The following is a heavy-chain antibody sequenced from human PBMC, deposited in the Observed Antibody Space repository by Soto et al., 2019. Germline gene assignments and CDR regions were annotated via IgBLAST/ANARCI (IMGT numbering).Heavy chain of an antibody. Sequence: PGGSLRLSCAASGFTFSSYAMSWVRQAPGKGLEWVSSISSSSSYIYYADSVKGRFTISRDNAKNSLYLQMNSLRAEDTAVYYCARDSPAVITMVRGVAPGDAFDIWGQGTMVTVSS. D-gene: IGHD3-10*01. V-gene: IGHV3-21*01. CDR3: ARDSPAVITMVRGVAPGDAFDI. J-gene: IGHJ3*02. CDR2: ISSSSSYI. CDR1: GFTFSSYA.